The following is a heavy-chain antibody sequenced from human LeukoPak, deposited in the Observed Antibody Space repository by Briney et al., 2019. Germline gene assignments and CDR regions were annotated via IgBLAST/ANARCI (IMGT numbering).Heavy chain of an antibody. CDR1: GFTFSSYG. CDR2: ISSSGSTI. J-gene: IGHJ4*02. D-gene: IGHD3-22*01. Sequence: GGSLRLSCAASGFTFSSYGMNWVRQAPGKGLEWVSYISSSGSTIYYADSVKGRFTISRDNAKNSLYLQMNSLRAEDTAVYYCARGRGDSSGYYAYWGQGTLVTVSS. V-gene: IGHV3-48*01. CDR3: ARGRGDSSGYYAY.